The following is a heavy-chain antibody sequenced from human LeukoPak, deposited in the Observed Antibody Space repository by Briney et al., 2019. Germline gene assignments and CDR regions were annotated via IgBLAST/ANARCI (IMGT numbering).Heavy chain of an antibody. J-gene: IGHJ4*02. CDR2: IYYTGST. CDR1: DGSISSYY. CDR3: ASNPGSGWLDY. V-gene: IGHV4-59*08. Sequence: SETLSLTCTVSDGSISSYYWSWIRQPPGKGLEWIGYIYYTGSTNYNPSLKSRVTISIDTSKNHFSLRLSSVTAADTAVYYCASNPGSGWLDYWGQGTLVTVSS. D-gene: IGHD6-19*01.